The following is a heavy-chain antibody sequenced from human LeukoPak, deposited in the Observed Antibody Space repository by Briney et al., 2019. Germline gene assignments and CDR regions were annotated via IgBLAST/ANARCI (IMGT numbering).Heavy chain of an antibody. V-gene: IGHV3-30*03. J-gene: IGHJ4*02. D-gene: IGHD2-15*01. CDR3: AGGLLGCRSGSCYPTDY. Sequence: QPGRSLRLSCAVSGFTFSNYGMHWVRQAPGKGLEWVAVISDNGNDKYYVDSVKGRFTISRDNSKNTLYLQMNGLRAEDTALYYCAGGLLGCRSGSCYPTDYWGQGTLVTVSS. CDR1: GFTFSNYG. CDR2: ISDNGNDK.